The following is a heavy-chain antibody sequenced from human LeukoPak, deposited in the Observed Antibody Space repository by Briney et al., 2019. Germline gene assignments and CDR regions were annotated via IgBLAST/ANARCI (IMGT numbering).Heavy chain of an antibody. CDR3: ARDFPHQLFDF. D-gene: IGHD1-1*01. CDR2: IVLKRGGA. J-gene: IGHJ4*02. V-gene: IGHV1-2*02. CDR1: GYTFTDFW. Sequence: GASVKGSCKAAGYTFTDFWIHWVRQAPGQGLEWMGWIVLKRGGATSAQRFQGRLTLTRDASINTAYLELPDLTRDDTAVYFCARDFPHQLFDFWGQGTLVTVSS.